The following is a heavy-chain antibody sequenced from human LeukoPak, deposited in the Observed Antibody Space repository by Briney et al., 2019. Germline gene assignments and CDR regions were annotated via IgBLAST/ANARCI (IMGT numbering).Heavy chain of an antibody. CDR3: AKENWGSSSWFAFDY. CDR1: GFTFSNYG. V-gene: IGHV3-30*02. Sequence: GGSLRLSCAASGFTFSNYGIHWVRQAPGKGLEWVAFIRYDGSNKYYVDSVKGRFTISRDNSKNTLYLQMNSLRAEDTAVYYCAKENWGSSSWFAFDYWGQGTLVTVSS. D-gene: IGHD6-13*01. CDR2: IRYDGSNK. J-gene: IGHJ4*02.